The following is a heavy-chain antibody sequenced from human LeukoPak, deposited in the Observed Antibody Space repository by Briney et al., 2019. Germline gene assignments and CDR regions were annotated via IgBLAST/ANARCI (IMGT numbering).Heavy chain of an antibody. Sequence: GESLKISCQGSGYSFTSYWISWVRQMPGKGLEWMGRIDPSDSYTNYSPSFQGHVTISADKSISTAYLQWSSLKASDTAMYYCASNYGDYEGDFDYWGQGTLVTVSS. J-gene: IGHJ4*02. CDR2: IDPSDSYT. V-gene: IGHV5-10-1*01. CDR1: GYSFTSYW. D-gene: IGHD4-17*01. CDR3: ASNYGDYEGDFDY.